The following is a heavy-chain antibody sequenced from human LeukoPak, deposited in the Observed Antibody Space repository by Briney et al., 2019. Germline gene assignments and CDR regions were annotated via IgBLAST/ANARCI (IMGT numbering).Heavy chain of an antibody. J-gene: IGHJ5*01. D-gene: IGHD3-10*01. CDR3: AGTPMTFGELFDPWFDP. Sequence: SDTLSLTCTVSGVSISSYYWSWIRQPPGKGLEWIGYIYYSGSTNYNPSLKSRVTISVDTSKNQFSLKLSSVTAADTAVYYCAGTPMTFGELFDPWFDPWGQGTLVTVSS. V-gene: IGHV4-59*01. CDR2: IYYSGST. CDR1: GVSISSYY.